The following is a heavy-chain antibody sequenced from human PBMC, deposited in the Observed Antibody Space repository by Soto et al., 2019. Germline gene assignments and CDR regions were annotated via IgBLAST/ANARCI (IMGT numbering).Heavy chain of an antibody. J-gene: IGHJ6*02. V-gene: IGHV5-51*01. CDR1: GYSFASHW. CDR2: IYPGDSDT. Sequence: GESLKISCKGSGYSFASHWVAWVRQMPEKGLEWIGTIYPGDSDTKYSSAFRGHVTISADTSVSTAYLQWRSLEATDSAMYYCASLNDTAMDYYYYYGMDVWGQGTTVTVSS. CDR3: ASLNDTAMDYYYYYGMDV. D-gene: IGHD5-18*01.